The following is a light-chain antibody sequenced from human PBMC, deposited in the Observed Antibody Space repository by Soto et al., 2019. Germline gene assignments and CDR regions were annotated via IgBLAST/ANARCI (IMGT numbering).Light chain of an antibody. J-gene: IGLJ2*01. CDR3: ISYTSINTLV. CDR1: SSDVGGYNF. CDR2: EVS. Sequence: QSALTQPASVSGSPGQSITISCTGTSSDVGGYNFVSWYQQHPGKAPQLMIYEVSDRPSGVSNRFSGSKSGNTASLTISGLQAEDEADYYCISYTSINTLVFGGGTKVTVL. V-gene: IGLV2-14*01.